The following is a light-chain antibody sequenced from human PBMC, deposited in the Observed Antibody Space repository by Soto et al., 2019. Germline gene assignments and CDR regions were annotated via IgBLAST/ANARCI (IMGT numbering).Light chain of an antibody. J-gene: IGKJ4*01. CDR2: ATS. CDR1: QAISSS. CDR3: HKYNHAPT. Sequence: DIKLTQSPSSLSASVGDRVTLTCRASQAISSSFAWYQQKPGKVPELLIYATSTLQSGAPSRFSGSGSGTDFTLTISSLQPEDVATYYCHKYNHAPTFGGGTKVEIK. V-gene: IGKV1-27*01.